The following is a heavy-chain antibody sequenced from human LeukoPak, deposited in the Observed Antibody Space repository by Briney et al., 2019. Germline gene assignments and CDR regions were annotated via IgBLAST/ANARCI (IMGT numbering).Heavy chain of an antibody. D-gene: IGHD3-3*01. Sequence: SETLSLTCTVSGGSISSYYWSWIRQPAGKGLEWIGRIYTSGSTNYNPSLKSRVTMSVDTSKNQFSLKLSSVTAADTAVYYCARAGEPHYDFWSGYLYNWFDPWGQGTLVTVSS. J-gene: IGHJ5*02. CDR3: ARAGEPHYDFWSGYLYNWFDP. CDR1: GGSISSYY. CDR2: IYTSGST. V-gene: IGHV4-4*07.